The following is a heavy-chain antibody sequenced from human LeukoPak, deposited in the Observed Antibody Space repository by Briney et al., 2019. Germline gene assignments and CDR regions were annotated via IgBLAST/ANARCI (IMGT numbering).Heavy chain of an antibody. V-gene: IGHV1-18*01. CDR3: ARENYDSSGYYGFDY. J-gene: IGHJ4*02. Sequence: ASVKVSRKASGYTFTSYGISWVRQAPGQGLEWMGWISAYNGNTNYAQKLQGRVTMTTDTSTSTAYMELRSLRSDDTAVYYCARENYDSSGYYGFDYWGQGTLVTVSS. CDR1: GYTFTSYG. CDR2: ISAYNGNT. D-gene: IGHD3-22*01.